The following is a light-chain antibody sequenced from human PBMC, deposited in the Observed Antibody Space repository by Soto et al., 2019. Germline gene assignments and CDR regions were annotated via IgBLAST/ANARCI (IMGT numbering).Light chain of an antibody. CDR3: SSYTSNSTPVV. CDR2: EVS. J-gene: IGLJ2*01. V-gene: IGLV2-14*01. Sequence: QSALTQPASVSGSPGPSITLSCTGTSSDVGGYNYVSWYQQHPGKAPKLLIYEVSNRPSGVSNRFSGSKSGNTASLTISGLQAEDEADYYCSSYTSNSTPVVFGGGTQLTVL. CDR1: SSDVGGYNY.